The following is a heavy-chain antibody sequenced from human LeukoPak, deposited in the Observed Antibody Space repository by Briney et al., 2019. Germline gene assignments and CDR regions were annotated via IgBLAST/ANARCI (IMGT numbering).Heavy chain of an antibody. CDR1: GFTFSSYS. D-gene: IGHD2-8*01. CDR2: ISSSSSYI. J-gene: IGHJ5*02. Sequence: GGSLRLYCAASGFTFSSYSMNWVRQAPGKGLEWVSSISSSSSYIYYADSVKGRFTTSRDNAKNALYLQMNSLRAEDTAVYYCAREGGYCTNGVCSPGGGYNWFDPWGQGTLVTVSS. CDR3: AREGGYCTNGVCSPGGGYNWFDP. V-gene: IGHV3-21*01.